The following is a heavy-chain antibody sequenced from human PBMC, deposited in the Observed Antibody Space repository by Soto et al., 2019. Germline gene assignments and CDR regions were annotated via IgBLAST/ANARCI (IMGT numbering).Heavy chain of an antibody. Sequence: SETLSLICAVSGDSISRGGYSWTWIRQPPGKALEWIGNIYDSGSTSYNPSLKSRLTISVDTSKNHFSLRLTSVTAADTAVYYCARDLWVEPELYYYGMDVWGQGTTVTVSS. D-gene: IGHD1-1*01. V-gene: IGHV4-30-2*05. CDR3: ARDLWVEPELYYYGMDV. J-gene: IGHJ6*02. CDR2: IYDSGST. CDR1: GDSISRGGYS.